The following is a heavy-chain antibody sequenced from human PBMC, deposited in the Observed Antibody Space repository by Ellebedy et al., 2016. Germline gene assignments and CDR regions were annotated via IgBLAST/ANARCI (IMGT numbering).Heavy chain of an antibody. Sequence: GESLKISXAASGFTFSDFWMNWVRQAPGKGLEWVANMNKDGSAIYYVDSVKGRFTISRDNARNSLDLQMSSLRAEDSAVYYCARDPLGPDIYDVWGKGTTVTVSS. CDR2: MNKDGSAI. V-gene: IGHV3-7*01. J-gene: IGHJ6*04. CDR3: ARDPLGPDIYDV. CDR1: GFTFSDFW. D-gene: IGHD3-16*01.